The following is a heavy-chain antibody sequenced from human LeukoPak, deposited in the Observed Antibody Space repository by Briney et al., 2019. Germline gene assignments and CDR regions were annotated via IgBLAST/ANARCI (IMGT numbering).Heavy chain of an antibody. V-gene: IGHV1-69*05. CDR1: GGTFSSYA. Sequence: ASVKVSCKASGGTFSSYAISWVRQAPGQGLEWMGGIIPIFGTANYAQKFQGRVTITTDESTSTAYMELSSLRSEDAAVYYCARAAGGGYCSGGSCYAFDYWGQGTLVTVSS. D-gene: IGHD2-15*01. CDR2: IIPIFGTA. J-gene: IGHJ4*02. CDR3: ARAAGGGYCSGGSCYAFDY.